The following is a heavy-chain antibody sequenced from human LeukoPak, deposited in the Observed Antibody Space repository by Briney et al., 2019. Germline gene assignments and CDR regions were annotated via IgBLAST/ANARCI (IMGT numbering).Heavy chain of an antibody. CDR2: ISDSGAAT. Sequence: GGSLRLSRAASGFSFSIYAMSWVRQAPGKGLEWVSSISDSGAATYYADSVKGRFTISRGNSKNTLYLQLNSLGAEDTAVYYCAKIAPWGAVTTTAGFDYWGQGTLVTVSS. CDR3: AKIAPWGAVTTTAGFDY. CDR1: GFSFSIYA. V-gene: IGHV3-23*01. D-gene: IGHD4-17*01. J-gene: IGHJ4*02.